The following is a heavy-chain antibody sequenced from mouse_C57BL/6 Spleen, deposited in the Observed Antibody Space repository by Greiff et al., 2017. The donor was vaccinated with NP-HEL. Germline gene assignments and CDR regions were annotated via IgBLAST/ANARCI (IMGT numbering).Heavy chain of an antibody. CDR3: ANYYGSSAMDY. CDR2: IYPGSGST. Sequence: VQLQQPGAELVKPGDSVKMSCKASGYTFTSYWITWVKQRPGQGLEWIGDIYPGSGSTNYNEKFKSKATLTVDTSSSTAYMQLSSLTSEDSAFYYCANYYGSSAMDYWGQGTSVTVSS. J-gene: IGHJ4*01. D-gene: IGHD1-1*01. CDR1: GYTFTSYW. V-gene: IGHV1-55*01.